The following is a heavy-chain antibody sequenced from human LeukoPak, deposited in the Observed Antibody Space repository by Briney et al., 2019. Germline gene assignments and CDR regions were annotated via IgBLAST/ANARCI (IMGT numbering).Heavy chain of an antibody. CDR2: IRYDGSNK. Sequence: PGGSLRLSCAASGFTFSSYGMHWVRQAPGKGLEWVAFIRYDGSNKYYADSVKGRFTISRDNSKNTLYLQMNSLRAEDTAVYYCAKDRGKYSSSPLGYWGQGTLVTVSS. CDR3: AKDRGKYSSSPLGY. CDR1: GFTFSSYG. V-gene: IGHV3-30*02. J-gene: IGHJ4*02. D-gene: IGHD6-6*01.